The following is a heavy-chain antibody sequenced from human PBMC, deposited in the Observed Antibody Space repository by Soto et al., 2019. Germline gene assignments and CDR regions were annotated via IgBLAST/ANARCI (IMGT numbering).Heavy chain of an antibody. CDR3: TRQALGICEVGTTYGMDV. Sequence: PGWSMKLACAASGLTFSGSAMHWVRQTSGKGLEWVGRIRSKPNSYATAYAASVKGRFTISRDASNNTPYLTMNRLKIEATPVYYCTRQALGICEVGTTYGMDVWGQGTTVTVYS. CDR2: IRSKPNSYAT. D-gene: IGHD3-3*01. V-gene: IGHV3-73*01. CDR1: GLTFSGSA. J-gene: IGHJ6*02.